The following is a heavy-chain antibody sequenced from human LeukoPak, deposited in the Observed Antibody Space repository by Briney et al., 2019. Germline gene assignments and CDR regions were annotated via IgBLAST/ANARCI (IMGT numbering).Heavy chain of an antibody. V-gene: IGHV4-59*01. CDR1: GGSISSYY. CDR2: IYYSGST. CDR3: ARDRVHKELGTFDY. D-gene: IGHD7-27*01. J-gene: IGHJ4*02. Sequence: SETLSLTCTVSGGSISSYYWSWIRQPPGKGLEWIGYIYYSGSTNYNPSLKSRVTISVDTSKNQFSLKLSSVTAADTAVYYCARDRVHKELGTFDYWGQGTLVTVSS.